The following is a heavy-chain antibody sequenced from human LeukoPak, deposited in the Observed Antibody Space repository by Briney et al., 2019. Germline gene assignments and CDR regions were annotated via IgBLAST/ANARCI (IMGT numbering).Heavy chain of an antibody. V-gene: IGHV3-21*04. CDR1: GFTFSSYS. J-gene: IGHJ4*02. CDR2: ISSSSSYI. Sequence: GGSLRFSCAASGFTFSSYSMNWVRQAPGKGLEWVSSISSSSSYIYYADSVKGRFTISRDNAKNTLYLQMNSLRAEDTALYYCAKHRGQYFDYWGQGTLVTVSS. D-gene: IGHD5-12*01. CDR3: AKHRGQYFDY.